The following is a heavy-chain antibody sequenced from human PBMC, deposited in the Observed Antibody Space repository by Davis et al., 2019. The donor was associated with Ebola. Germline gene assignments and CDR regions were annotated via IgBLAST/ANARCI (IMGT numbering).Heavy chain of an antibody. D-gene: IGHD3-9*01. Sequence: SETLSLTCAVSGGSISSGGYSWSWIRQPPGKGLEWIGYIYHSGSTYYNPSLKSRVTISVDRSKNQFSLKLSSVTAADTAVYYCARGPYYDILTGYSPGAFDIWGQGTMVTVSS. J-gene: IGHJ3*02. CDR3: ARGPYYDILTGYSPGAFDI. CDR2: IYHSGST. CDR1: GGSISSGGYS. V-gene: IGHV4-30-2*01.